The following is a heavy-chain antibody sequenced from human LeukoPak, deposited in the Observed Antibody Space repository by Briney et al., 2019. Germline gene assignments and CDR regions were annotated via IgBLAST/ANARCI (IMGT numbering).Heavy chain of an antibody. V-gene: IGHV1-18*01. CDR2: ISAYNGNT. Sequence: ASVKVSCKVSGYTLTELSMHWVRQAPGKGLEWMGWISAYNGNTNYAQKLQGRVTMTTDTSTSTAYMELRSLRSDDTAVYYCARDSRYYYDSSGYWPWGQGTLVTVSS. J-gene: IGHJ5*02. CDR1: GYTLTELS. CDR3: ARDSRYYYDSSGYWP. D-gene: IGHD3-22*01.